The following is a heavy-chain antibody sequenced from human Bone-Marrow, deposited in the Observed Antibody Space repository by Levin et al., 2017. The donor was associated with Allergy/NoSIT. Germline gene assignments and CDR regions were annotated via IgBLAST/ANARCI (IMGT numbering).Heavy chain of an antibody. V-gene: IGHV5-51*01. CDR2: ISPANSKT. CDR1: GFAFTTYS. D-gene: IGHD5-18*01. Sequence: GESLKISCKVFGFAFTTYSIGWVRQMPGKGLEWMGIISPANSKTLYSPSFEGQVTISVDKSTSTAYLQWISLKTSDSATYFCAGLDGYTEPSVFIYGLDVWGQGTTVIVSS. CDR3: AGLDGYTEPSVFIYGLDV. J-gene: IGHJ6*02.